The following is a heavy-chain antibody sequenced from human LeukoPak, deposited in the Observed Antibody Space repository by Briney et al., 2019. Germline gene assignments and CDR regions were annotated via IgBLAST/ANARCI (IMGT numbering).Heavy chain of an antibody. CDR3: ARGGTYYDY. CDR1: GGSISSYY. CDR2: IYYSGNT. J-gene: IGHJ4*02. D-gene: IGHD1-26*01. V-gene: IGHV4-59*01. Sequence: SETLSLTCTVSGGSISSYYWSWIRQPPGKGLEWIAYIYYSGNTNSNPSLKSRLTIPVDTSKNQFSLKLSSVTAADTAVYYCARGGTYYDYWGQGTLVTVSS.